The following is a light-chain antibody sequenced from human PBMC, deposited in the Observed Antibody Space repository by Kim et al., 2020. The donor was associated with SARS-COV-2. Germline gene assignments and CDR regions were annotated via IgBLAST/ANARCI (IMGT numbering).Light chain of an antibody. Sequence: DIQMTQSPSSLSASVGDRVTITCRTSQSISTYLNWYQQKPGKAPKLLIYGGTSLQSGVPSRFSGSGSGTDFTLTISSLQPEDFATYYCQQSYRTPQTFGQGTKVDI. CDR1: QSISTY. CDR3: QQSYRTPQT. CDR2: GGT. J-gene: IGKJ1*01. V-gene: IGKV1-39*01.